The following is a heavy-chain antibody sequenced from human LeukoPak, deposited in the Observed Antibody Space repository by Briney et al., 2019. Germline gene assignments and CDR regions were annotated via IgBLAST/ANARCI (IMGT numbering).Heavy chain of an antibody. CDR2: ISGSGAST. CDR1: GFTFSSYA. V-gene: IGHV3-23*01. D-gene: IGHD1-26*01. CDR3: ARAGSGRSPDWFDP. Sequence: GGSLRLSCAASGFTFSSYAMSWVRQAPRKGLEWVSAISGSGASTYYADSVKGRFTISRDNSKNTLYLQMNSLRAEDTAVYYCARAGSGRSPDWFDPWGQGTLVTVSS. J-gene: IGHJ5*02.